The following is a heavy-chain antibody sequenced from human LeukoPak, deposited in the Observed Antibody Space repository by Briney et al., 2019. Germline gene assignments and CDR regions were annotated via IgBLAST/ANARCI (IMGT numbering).Heavy chain of an antibody. CDR1: GYTFTSYY. V-gene: IGHV1-46*01. J-gene: IGHJ4*02. Sequence: ASVTVSCKASGYTFTSYYMHWVRQAPGQGLEWMGIINPSGGSTSYAQKFQGRVTMTRDMSTSTVYMELSSLRSEDTAVYYCARPDYDILTGYVFDYWGQGTLVTVSS. CDR2: INPSGGST. D-gene: IGHD3-9*01. CDR3: ARPDYDILTGYVFDY.